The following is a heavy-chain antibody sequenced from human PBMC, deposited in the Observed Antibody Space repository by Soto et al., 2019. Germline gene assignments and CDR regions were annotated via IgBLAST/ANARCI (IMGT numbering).Heavy chain of an antibody. J-gene: IGHJ4*02. Sequence: GGSLRLSCAASGFSFNTYSMNWVRQAPGKGLEWVSSISSSSSYINYANSVKGRFTISRDNAKNSLYLQMNSLRAEDTAVYYCASLSRFALDYWGQGTLVTVPQ. CDR1: GFSFNTYS. CDR3: ASLSRFALDY. D-gene: IGHD3-10*01. CDR2: ISSSSSYI. V-gene: IGHV3-21*01.